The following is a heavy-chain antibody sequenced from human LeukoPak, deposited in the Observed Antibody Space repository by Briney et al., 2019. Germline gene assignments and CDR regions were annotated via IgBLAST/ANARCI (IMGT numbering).Heavy chain of an antibody. D-gene: IGHD3-10*01. CDR2: ISGSGGST. V-gene: IGHV3-23*01. J-gene: IGHJ4*02. Sequence: GGFLRLSCAASGFTFSSYGMSLVRQAPGKGLEWVSAISGSGGSTYYADSVKGRFTISRDNSKNALYLQMNSLRAEDTAVYYCAKVKGGALLWFGELSYFDYWGQGTLVTVSS. CDR3: AKVKGGALLWFGELSYFDY. CDR1: GFTFSSYG.